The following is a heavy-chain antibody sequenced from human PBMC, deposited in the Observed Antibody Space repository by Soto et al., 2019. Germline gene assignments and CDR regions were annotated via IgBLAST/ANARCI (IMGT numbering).Heavy chain of an antibody. CDR3: ARLGPYGSESYSFRYNWFDP. V-gene: IGHV3-23*01. J-gene: IGHJ5*02. Sequence: PGGSLRLSCAASGFTFSSYAMSWVRQAPGKGLEWVSTISGSGVSTYYAVSVQGRFTISRDNSKNTVYLQMNSLRGEDTAMYYCARLGPYGSESYSFRYNWFDPWGQGTLVTVSS. CDR2: ISGSGVST. D-gene: IGHD3-10*01. CDR1: GFTFSSYA.